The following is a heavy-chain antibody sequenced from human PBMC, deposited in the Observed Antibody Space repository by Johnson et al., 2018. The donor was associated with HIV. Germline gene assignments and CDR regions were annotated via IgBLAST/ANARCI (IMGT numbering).Heavy chain of an antibody. D-gene: IGHD1-26*01. J-gene: IGHJ3*02. CDR3: ARGGGSYYRDAFDI. Sequence: EVQVLESGGGLVQPGGSLRLSCATSGFTFSSHWIHWVRQAPGKGLLWVSRINGDGSSTNSANSVRGRSTIARDNAKNTLYLQMNSLGDEDSAVYYCARGGGSYYRDAFDIWGQGTMVTVSS. V-gene: IGHV3-74*02. CDR1: GFTFSSHW. CDR2: INGDGSST.